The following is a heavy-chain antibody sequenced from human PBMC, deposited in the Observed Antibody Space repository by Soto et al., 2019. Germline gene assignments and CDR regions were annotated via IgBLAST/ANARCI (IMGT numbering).Heavy chain of an antibody. V-gene: IGHV3-23*01. Sequence: TGGFMRLRSAAAGFTFRGFAMSRVRKAQGKGLEWVSAISGSGGSTYYADSVKGRFTISRDNSKNTLYLQMNSLRAEDTAVYYCPKEARALTANYALAIWGQGTMVTGSS. J-gene: IGHJ3*02. CDR3: PKEARALTANYALAI. D-gene: IGHD7-27*01. CDR1: GFTFRGFA. CDR2: ISGSGGST.